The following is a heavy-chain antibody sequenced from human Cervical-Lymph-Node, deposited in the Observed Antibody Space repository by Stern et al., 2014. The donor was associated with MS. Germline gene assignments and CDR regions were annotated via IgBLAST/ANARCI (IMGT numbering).Heavy chain of an antibody. D-gene: IGHD2-15*01. Sequence: VQLVESGAEVKKPGSSVNVSCKASGGTFSSSYAITWMRQDPGQGLEWMGRIIPILGLPNYAQKFQGRVTLTADTSTSTTCMELSSLRSEDTAVYYCARGVVSNRAAATLHNLFDPWGQGTLVTVSS. J-gene: IGHJ5*02. CDR1: GGTFSSSYA. CDR3: ARGVVSNRAAATLHNLFDP. V-gene: IGHV1-69*04. CDR2: IIPILGLP.